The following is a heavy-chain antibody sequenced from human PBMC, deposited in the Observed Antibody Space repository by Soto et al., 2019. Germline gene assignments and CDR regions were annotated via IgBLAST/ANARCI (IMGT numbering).Heavy chain of an antibody. J-gene: IGHJ4*02. D-gene: IGHD5-18*01. CDR3: SSGIQLWLRRINNGYSG. Sequence: QVQLVQSGAEVKKPESSVKVSCKAPGGTFSTYAISWVRQAPGQGLEWMGGIIPMFGTANYAQRFQDRVTITADEATTTVYMELSRLRSEETAVYFCSSGIQLWLRRINNGYSGWGQGTLVTGSS. CDR1: GGTFSTYA. V-gene: IGHV1-69*12. CDR2: IIPMFGTA.